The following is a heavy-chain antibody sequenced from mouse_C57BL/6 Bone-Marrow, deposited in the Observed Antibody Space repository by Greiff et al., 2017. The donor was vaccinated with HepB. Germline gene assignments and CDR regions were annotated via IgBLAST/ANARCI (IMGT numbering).Heavy chain of an antibody. CDR3: ARWTNLPFYFDY. V-gene: IGHV1-72*01. CDR2: IDPNSGGT. J-gene: IGHJ2*01. D-gene: IGHD4-1*01. Sequence: QVQLKESGAELVKPGASVKLSCKASGYTFTSYWMHWVKQRPGRGLEWIGKIDPNSGGTKYNEKFKSKATLTVDKPSSTAYMQLSSLTSEDSAVYYCARWTNLPFYFDYWGQGTTLTVSS. CDR1: GYTFTSYW.